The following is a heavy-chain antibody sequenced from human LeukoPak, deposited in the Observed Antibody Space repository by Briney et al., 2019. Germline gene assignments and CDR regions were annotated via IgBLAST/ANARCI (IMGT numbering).Heavy chain of an antibody. J-gene: IGHJ4*02. CDR1: GGTFSSYA. CDR2: IIPIFGAA. Sequence: SVKVSCKASGGTFSSYAISRVRQAPGQGLEWVGGIIPIFGAANYAQKFQGRVTITTDDSTSTTYMELSSLTSEDTAVYYCVRGASGYSFGTRFDSWGQGTLVSVSS. V-gene: IGHV1-69*05. D-gene: IGHD5-18*01. CDR3: VRGASGYSFGTRFDS.